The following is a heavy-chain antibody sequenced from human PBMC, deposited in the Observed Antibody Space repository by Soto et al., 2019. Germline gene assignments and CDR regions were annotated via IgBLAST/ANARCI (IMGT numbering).Heavy chain of an antibody. J-gene: IGHJ4*02. V-gene: IGHV3-73*01. CDR1: GFAFNDSA. CDR2: VRSKTNNYAT. D-gene: IGHD2-15*01. Sequence: DVQVVQSGGGLVQPGGSLKLSCAASGFAFNDSAMHWVRQASGKGLEWVARVRSKTNNYATAYPVSVRGSFTVSRDDSMGTTYLQLNSLKTEDTAMYYCTNNFVWGQGVLVTVSS. CDR3: TNNFV.